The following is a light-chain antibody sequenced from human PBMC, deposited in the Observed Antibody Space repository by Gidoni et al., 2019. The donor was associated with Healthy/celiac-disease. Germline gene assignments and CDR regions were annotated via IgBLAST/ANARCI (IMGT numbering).Light chain of an antibody. CDR3: MQALQTPIT. Sequence: DIVMTQPPLSLPVTPGEPASISCRSRQRLLHSNGYNYLDWYLQKPGQSPQLLIYLGSNRASGVPDRFSGSGSGTDFTLKISRVEAEDVGVYYCMQALQTPITFGQGTRLEIK. CDR2: LGS. J-gene: IGKJ5*01. CDR1: QRLLHSNGYNY. V-gene: IGKV2-28*01.